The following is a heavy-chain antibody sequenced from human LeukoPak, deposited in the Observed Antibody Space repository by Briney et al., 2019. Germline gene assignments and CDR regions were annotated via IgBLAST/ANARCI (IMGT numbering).Heavy chain of an antibody. CDR1: GFTFSTYG. D-gene: IGHD2-15*01. CDR3: ARDKVVGATYFDY. V-gene: IGHV3-7*01. CDR2: IKQDGSEK. J-gene: IGHJ4*02. Sequence: GGSLRLSCAASGFTFSTYGMHWVRQAPGKGLEWVANIKQDGSEKYYVDSVKGRFTISRDNAKNSLYLQMNSLRAEDTAVYYCARDKVVGATYFDYWGQGTLVTVSS.